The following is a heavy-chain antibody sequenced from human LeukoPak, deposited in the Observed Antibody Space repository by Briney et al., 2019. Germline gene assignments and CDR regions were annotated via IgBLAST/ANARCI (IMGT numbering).Heavy chain of an antibody. CDR2: TYYRSKWYN. V-gene: IGHV6-1*01. J-gene: IGHJ3*02. CDR1: GDSVSSNSAA. Sequence: SQTLSLTCDISGDSVSSNSAAWNWIRQSPLRGLEWLGRTYYRSKWYNDYAVSVKSRITINPDTSKNQFSLQLNSVTPEDTAVYYCARELQQPRGDAFDIWGQGTMVTVSS. CDR3: ARELQQPRGDAFDI. D-gene: IGHD6-13*01.